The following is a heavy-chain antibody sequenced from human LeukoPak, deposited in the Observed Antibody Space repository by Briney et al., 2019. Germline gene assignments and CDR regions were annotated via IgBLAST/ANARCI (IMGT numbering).Heavy chain of an antibody. D-gene: IGHD3-22*01. V-gene: IGHV3-48*03. J-gene: IGHJ4*02. CDR3: ARMTYYYDSSGYSHFDY. Sequence: GRSLRLSCAASGFTFSSYELNWVRQAPGKGLEWISYISSSSSTIYYADSVKGRFTISRDNPKSSLYLRMNSLRAGDTAVYYCARMTYYYDSSGYSHFDYWGQGTLVTVSS. CDR1: GFTFSSYE. CDR2: ISSSSSTI.